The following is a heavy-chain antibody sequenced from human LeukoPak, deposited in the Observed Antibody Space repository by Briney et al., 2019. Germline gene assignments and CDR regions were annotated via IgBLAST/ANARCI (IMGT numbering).Heavy chain of an antibody. CDR1: GSTFRNYG. CDR3: AKGGDHTGSLDAFDM. CDR2: ISYDGTNK. D-gene: IGHD2-8*02. J-gene: IGHJ3*02. Sequence: GRSLRLSCAASGSTFRNYGMQWVRQAPGKGLEWVALISYDGTNKHYGNSVKGRFTISRDTPKNTVFLQMSSLRPEDTAVYYCAKGGDHTGSLDAFDMWGQGTKVTVSS. V-gene: IGHV3-30*18.